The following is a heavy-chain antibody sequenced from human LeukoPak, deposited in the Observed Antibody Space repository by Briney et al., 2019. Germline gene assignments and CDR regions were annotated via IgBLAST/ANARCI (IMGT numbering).Heavy chain of an antibody. Sequence: SETLSLTCTVSGGSISSGGYYWSWIRQHPGKGLEWIGYIYYSGSTYYNPSLKSRVTISVDTSKNQFSLKLSSVTAADTAVYYCARRPYSGSYILDYWGQGTLVTVSS. D-gene: IGHD1-26*01. CDR3: ARRPYSGSYILDY. V-gene: IGHV4-31*03. CDR1: GGSISSGGYY. CDR2: IYYSGST. J-gene: IGHJ4*02.